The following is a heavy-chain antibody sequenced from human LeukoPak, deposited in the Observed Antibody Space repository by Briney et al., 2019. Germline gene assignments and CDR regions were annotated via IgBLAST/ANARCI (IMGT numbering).Heavy chain of an antibody. V-gene: IGHV4-34*01. D-gene: IGHD3-10*01. CDR1: GGSFSGYY. J-gene: IGHJ4*02. Sequence: PSETLSLTCAVYGGSFSGYYWSWIRQPPGKGLEWIGEINHSGSTNHNPSLKSRVTISVDTSKNQFSLKLSSVTAADTAVYYCARDYYGSGSYYKLAYWGQGTLVTVSS. CDR3: ARDYYGSGSYYKLAY. CDR2: INHSGST.